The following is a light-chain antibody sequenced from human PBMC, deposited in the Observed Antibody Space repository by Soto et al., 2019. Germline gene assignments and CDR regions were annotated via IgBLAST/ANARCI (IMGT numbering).Light chain of an antibody. CDR2: DVS. CDR3: CSYAVIYTYV. J-gene: IGLJ1*01. CDR1: SSDVGDYNF. Sequence: QSVLTQPRSVSGSPRQSVTISCTGTSSDVGDYNFVSWYQQHPGKAPKLMIYDVSKRPSGVPDRFSGSKSGNTASLTISGLQAEDEADYYCCSYAVIYTYVFGTGTKVTVL. V-gene: IGLV2-11*01.